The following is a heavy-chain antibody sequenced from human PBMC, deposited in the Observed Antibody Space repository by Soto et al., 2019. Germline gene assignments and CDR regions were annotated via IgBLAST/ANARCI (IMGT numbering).Heavy chain of an antibody. V-gene: IGHV1-69*12. CDR1: GGTFNSNA. D-gene: IGHD6-13*01. CDR2: IIPIFDTA. J-gene: IGHJ4*02. Sequence: QVHLVQSGAEVKKPGYSVKVSCKASGGTFNSNAISWVRQAPGQGLEWMGGIIPIFDTANYAQKFQGRVTITADESTSTAYMELSSLRSEDTAVYYCARAPGIAGTPDYWGQGTLVTVSS. CDR3: ARAPGIAGTPDY.